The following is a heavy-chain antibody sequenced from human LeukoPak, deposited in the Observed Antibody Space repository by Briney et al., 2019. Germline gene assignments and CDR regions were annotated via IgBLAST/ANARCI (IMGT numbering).Heavy chain of an antibody. D-gene: IGHD6-6*01. J-gene: IGHJ4*02. Sequence: PGGSLRLSCAASGFTFSSYGMHWVRQAPGKGLEWVAVISYDGSNKYYADSVKGRFTISRDNSKNTLYLQMNSLRAEDTAVYYCAKFWSYSSSPVDPTGFDYWAREPWSPSPQ. V-gene: IGHV3-30*18. CDR2: ISYDGSNK. CDR3: AKFWSYSSSPVDPTGFDY. CDR1: GFTFSSYG.